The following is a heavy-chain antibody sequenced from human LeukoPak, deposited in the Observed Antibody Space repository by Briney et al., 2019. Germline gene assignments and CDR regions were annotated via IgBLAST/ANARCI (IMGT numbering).Heavy chain of an antibody. CDR1: GFNFEDYA. CDR2: ISADGEST. J-gene: IGHJ6*02. D-gene: IGHD3/OR15-3a*01. Sequence: GGSLRLSCAASGFNFEDYAMHWVRQAPGKGLEWVPLISADGESTKYADSVKGRFTISRDNGRNSLFLQMSSLRTEDTALYYCVKDSLDFWTGYFRGAYSNYGMDVWGQGTTVTVSS. CDR3: VKDSLDFWTGYFRGAYSNYGMDV. V-gene: IGHV3-43*02.